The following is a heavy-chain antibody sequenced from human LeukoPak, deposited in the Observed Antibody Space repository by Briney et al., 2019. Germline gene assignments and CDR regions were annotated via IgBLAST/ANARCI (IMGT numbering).Heavy chain of an antibody. V-gene: IGHV3-23*01. CDR3: AKGGGIAAPGGDFDD. Sequence: GGSLRLSCAASGFTFSIYAMSWVRQAPGKGPEWVSGIGGSGSTTYFSGSVRGRFTISRDNSQNTLSLQMNSLRAEHTAVYYCAKGGGIAAPGGDFDDWCQGTLDTVSS. CDR1: GFTFSIYA. J-gene: IGHJ4*02. D-gene: IGHD6-13*01. CDR2: IGGSGSTT.